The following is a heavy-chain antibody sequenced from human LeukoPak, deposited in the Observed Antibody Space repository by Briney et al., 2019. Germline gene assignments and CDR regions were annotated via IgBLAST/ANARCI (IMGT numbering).Heavy chain of an antibody. D-gene: IGHD3-10*01. CDR3: ARRGRDPPYDY. V-gene: IGHV1-46*01. J-gene: IGHJ4*02. CDR1: GYTFTSYY. CDR2: INPSGGST. Sequence: ASVKVSCKASGYTFTSYYMHWVRQAPGQGLEWMGIINPSGGSTNYAQKFQGRVTITADESTSTAYMELSSLRSEDTAVYYCARRGRDPPYDYWGQGTLVTVSS.